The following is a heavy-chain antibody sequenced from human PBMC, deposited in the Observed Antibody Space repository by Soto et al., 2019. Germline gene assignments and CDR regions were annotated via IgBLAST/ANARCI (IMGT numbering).Heavy chain of an antibody. D-gene: IGHD3-10*01. CDR1: GGSISSYY. J-gene: IGHJ6*02. CDR2: IYYSGST. Sequence: SETLSLTCTVSGGSISSYYWSWIRQPPGKGLEWIGYIYYSGSTNYNPSLKSRVTISVDTSKNQFSLKLSSVTAADTAVYYCARKDYGSGSSSMDVWGQGTTVTSP. CDR3: ARKDYGSGSSSMDV. V-gene: IGHV4-59*01.